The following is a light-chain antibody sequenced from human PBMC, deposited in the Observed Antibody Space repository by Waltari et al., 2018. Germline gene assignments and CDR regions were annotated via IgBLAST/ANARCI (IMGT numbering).Light chain of an antibody. V-gene: IGKV3-11*01. Sequence: EIVLTQSPATLSLSPGERATRSCRASQSVSTYLAWYQQRPGQAPRLLFSDASNRATGIPARFSGSVSGTDFTLTISSLEPEDFAVYYCQQRSDWWTFGQGTKVEIK. CDR2: DAS. J-gene: IGKJ1*01. CDR1: QSVSTY. CDR3: QQRSDWWT.